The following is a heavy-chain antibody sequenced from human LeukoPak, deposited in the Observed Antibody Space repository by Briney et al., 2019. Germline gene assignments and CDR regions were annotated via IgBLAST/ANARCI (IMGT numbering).Heavy chain of an antibody. CDR2: IKQDGSEK. Sequence: GGSLRLSCVASGFTFSNYWMSWVRQAPGKGLEWVANIKQDGSEKYYVDSVKGRFTISRDNAKNSLYLQMNSLRAEDTALYYCARTGSGRPRDYYYYYYMDVWGKGTTVTVSS. D-gene: IGHD3-10*01. CDR3: ARTGSGRPRDYYYYYYMDV. J-gene: IGHJ6*03. V-gene: IGHV3-7*03. CDR1: GFTFSNYW.